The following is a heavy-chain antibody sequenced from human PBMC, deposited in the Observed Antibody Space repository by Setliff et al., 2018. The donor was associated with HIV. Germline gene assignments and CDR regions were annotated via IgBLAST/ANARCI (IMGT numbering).Heavy chain of an antibody. V-gene: IGHV3-21*01. CDR1: GFTFSSYS. Sequence: EGSLRLSCAASGFTFSSYSMNWVRQAPGKGLEWVSSISSSSYIYYADSVKGRFTISRDNAKNSLYLQMDSLRAEDTAVYYCARRIPTHSGSWYDYWGQGTLVTVSS. CDR2: ISSSSYI. CDR3: ARRIPTHSGSWYDY. J-gene: IGHJ4*02. D-gene: IGHD6-13*01.